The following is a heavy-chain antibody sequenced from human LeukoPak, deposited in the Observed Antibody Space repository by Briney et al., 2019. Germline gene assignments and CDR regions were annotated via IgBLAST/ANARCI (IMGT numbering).Heavy chain of an antibody. CDR1: GFTFSSYA. CDR2: ISGSGGST. V-gene: IGHV3-23*01. J-gene: IGHJ4*02. Sequence: GGSLRLSCAASGFTFSSYAMSWVRQAPGKGLEWVSAISGSGGSTYYADSVKGRFTISRDNSKNTLYLQMNGLRAEDTAVYYCAKDQQSSSWYRRSKHPAYYFDYWGQGTLVTVSS. CDR3: AKDQQSSSWYRRSKHPAYYFDY. D-gene: IGHD6-13*01.